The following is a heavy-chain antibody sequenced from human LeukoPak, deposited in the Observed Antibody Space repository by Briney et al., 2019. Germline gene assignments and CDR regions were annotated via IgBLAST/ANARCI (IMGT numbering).Heavy chain of an antibody. Sequence: VASVKVSCKASGYTFTDYYVHWVRQAPGQGLEWMGRINPNSGGTNYAQKFQGRATMTRDTSISTAYMELSSLTSDDTAVYYCARVSVVATIIGDYWGQGTLVTVSS. J-gene: IGHJ4*02. D-gene: IGHD5-12*01. CDR3: ARVSVVATIIGDY. CDR1: GYTFTDYY. CDR2: INPNSGGT. V-gene: IGHV1-2*06.